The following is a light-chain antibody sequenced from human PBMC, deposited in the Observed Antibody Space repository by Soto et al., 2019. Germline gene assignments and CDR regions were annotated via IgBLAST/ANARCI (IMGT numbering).Light chain of an antibody. CDR2: GAS. CDR1: QSVSSN. Sequence: EIVMTQSPATLSVSPGERATLSCRASQSVSSNLAWYQQKPGQAPRLLIYGASTRATGIPDRFSGSGPGTELPLTISSMPSEDFAVYYCQQYNNWPPWTVRQGTKVEIK. J-gene: IGKJ1*01. V-gene: IGKV3-15*01. CDR3: QQYNNWPPWT.